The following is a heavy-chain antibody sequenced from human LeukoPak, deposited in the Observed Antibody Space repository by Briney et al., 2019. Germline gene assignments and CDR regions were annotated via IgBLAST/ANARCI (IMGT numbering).Heavy chain of an antibody. CDR1: GYTFTDYH. CDR2: INPDSGGT. CDR3: ARGVTTVVTAGIEAFDI. D-gene: IGHD4-23*01. Sequence: GASVKVSCKASGYTFTDYHFHWVRQAPGQGLEWMGWINPDSGGTKYAQKFLGRVTMTRDTSISTAYMELSRLTYDDTAVYYCARGVTTVVTAGIEAFDIWGQGTMVTVSS. J-gene: IGHJ3*02. V-gene: IGHV1-2*02.